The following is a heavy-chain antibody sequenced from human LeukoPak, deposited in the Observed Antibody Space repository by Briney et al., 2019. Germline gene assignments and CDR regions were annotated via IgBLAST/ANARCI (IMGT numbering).Heavy chain of an antibody. Sequence: PSETLSLTCTVSGGSISSYYWSWIRQPPGKGLERIGYIYYSGSTNYNPSLKSRVTISVDTSKNQFSLKLSSVTAADTAVYYCARVSRYYYDSSGYGAEYFQHWGQGTLVTVSS. D-gene: IGHD3-22*01. CDR2: IYYSGST. J-gene: IGHJ1*01. CDR3: ARVSRYYYDSSGYGAEYFQH. CDR1: GGSISSYY. V-gene: IGHV4-59*01.